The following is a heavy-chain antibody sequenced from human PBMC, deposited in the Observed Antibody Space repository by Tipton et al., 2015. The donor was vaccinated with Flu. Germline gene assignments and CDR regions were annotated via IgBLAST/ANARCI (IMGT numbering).Heavy chain of an antibody. J-gene: IGHJ4*02. CDR1: GGSIRSYY. V-gene: IGHV4-59*01. Sequence: TLSLTCTVSGGSIRSYYWSWIRQPPGKGLEWIGYIYYSGSTNYNPSLKSRVTISVDTSKNQFSLKLSSVTAADTAVYYCARFIAAAADYWGQGTLVTVSS. CDR2: IYYSGST. D-gene: IGHD6-13*01. CDR3: ARFIAAAADY.